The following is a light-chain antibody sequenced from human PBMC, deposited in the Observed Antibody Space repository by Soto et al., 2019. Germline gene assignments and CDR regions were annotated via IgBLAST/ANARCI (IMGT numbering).Light chain of an antibody. V-gene: IGKV3-15*01. CDR2: GAS. Sequence: EIVMTQSPATLSVSPGERATLSCRASQSLSSSIAWYQQKPGQAPRLLIYGASTRATGVPARFSVSGSGTEFTLTISSLQSEDFAVYYCQQYNDWPDMYTFGQGTKLEIK. CDR1: QSLSSS. J-gene: IGKJ2*01. CDR3: QQYNDWPDMYT.